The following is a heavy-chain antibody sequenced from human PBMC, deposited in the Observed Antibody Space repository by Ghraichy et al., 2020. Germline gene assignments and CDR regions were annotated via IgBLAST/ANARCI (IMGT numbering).Heavy chain of an antibody. CDR3: ARVPVAAAGTVNWFDP. J-gene: IGHJ5*02. D-gene: IGHD6-13*01. CDR1: GGSISSGGYY. CDR2: IYYSGST. V-gene: IGHV4-31*03. Sequence: TLSLTCTVSGGSISSGGYYWSWIRQHPGKGLEWIGYIYYSGSTYYNPSLKSRVTISVDTSKNQFSLKLSSVTAADTAVYYCARVPVAAAGTVNWFDPWGQGTLVTVSS.